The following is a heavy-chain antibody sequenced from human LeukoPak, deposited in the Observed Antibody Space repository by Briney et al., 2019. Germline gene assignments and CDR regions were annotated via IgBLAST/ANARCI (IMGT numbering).Heavy chain of an antibody. Sequence: ASVKVSCKASGYTLTGYYIHWMRQAPGQGLEWMGWINPNSGGTNYAQNFQGRVTMTRDTSISTAYMEVSRLRSDDTAVYYCARAQYLDFWSGYYTYWGQGARVTVSS. D-gene: IGHD3-3*01. CDR2: INPNSGGT. V-gene: IGHV1-2*02. J-gene: IGHJ4*02. CDR1: GYTLTGYY. CDR3: ARAQYLDFWSGYYTY.